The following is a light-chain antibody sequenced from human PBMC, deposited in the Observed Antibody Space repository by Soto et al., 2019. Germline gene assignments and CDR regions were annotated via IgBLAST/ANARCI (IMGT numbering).Light chain of an antibody. CDR2: GAS. CDR3: QQYHDWPRT. Sequence: EIVMTQSPATLSVSPGERATLSCRASQSVTSHLAWYQQKRDQAPRLLIYGASTRATAIPGRFSGSGSGTEFTLTITSLQSEDFAIYYCQQYHDWPRTFGQGTKVEIK. V-gene: IGKV3-15*01. CDR1: QSVTSH. J-gene: IGKJ1*01.